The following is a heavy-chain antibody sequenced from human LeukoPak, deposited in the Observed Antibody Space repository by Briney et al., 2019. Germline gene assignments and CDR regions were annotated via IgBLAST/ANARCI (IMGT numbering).Heavy chain of an antibody. V-gene: IGHV4-34*01. J-gene: IGHJ6*03. CDR1: GGPVTGYY. CDR3: ARLSGSYYYYYYMDV. Sequence: SETLSLTCTVSGGPVTGYYWSWIRQPPGKGLEWIGEINHSGSTNYSPSLKSRVTISVDTSKNQFSLKLSSVTAADTAVYYCARLSGSYYYYYYMDVWGKGTTVTVSS. CDR2: INHSGST. D-gene: IGHD3-3*01.